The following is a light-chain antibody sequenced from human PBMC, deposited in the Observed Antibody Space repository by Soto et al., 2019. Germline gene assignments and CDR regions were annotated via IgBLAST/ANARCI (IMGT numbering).Light chain of an antibody. J-gene: IGLJ1*01. CDR3: QSYDSNLSEV. V-gene: IGLV1-40*01. CDR1: GSNIGAGYG. CDR2: GSD. Sequence: QSVLTQPPSVPGSPGQTVTSSCTGIGSNIGAGYGVQWYQQLPGTAPRLLIYGSDDRPSGVPDRFSASVSGNSASLAITGLQTEDEAVYYCQSYDSNLSEVFGPGTKVTVL.